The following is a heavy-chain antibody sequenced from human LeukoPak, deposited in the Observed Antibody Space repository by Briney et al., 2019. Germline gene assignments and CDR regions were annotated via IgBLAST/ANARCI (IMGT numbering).Heavy chain of an antibody. CDR2: ISGSDSGT. J-gene: IGHJ4*02. CDR3: AKEQNSKGYFDF. Sequence: PGGSLRLSCAASAFTFSSYAMSWVRQAPGKGLEWVSAISGSDSGTYYADSVKGRFAISRDNSKNTLYLQMNSLRAEDTAVYYCAKEQNSKGYFDFWGQGSLVTVSS. D-gene: IGHD4-23*01. CDR1: AFTFSSYA. V-gene: IGHV3-23*01.